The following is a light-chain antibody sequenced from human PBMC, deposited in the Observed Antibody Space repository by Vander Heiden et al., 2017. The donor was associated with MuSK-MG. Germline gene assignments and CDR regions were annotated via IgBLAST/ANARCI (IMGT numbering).Light chain of an antibody. CDR1: HGISSY. V-gene: IGKV1D-8*01. J-gene: IGKJ1*01. Sequence: VVWMTQSPSFLSGSTRDRVTISCRMSHGISSYLARYQQKPGKAPALLLYDASTCLRGVPPRFRGSGSATDFTLTISCLLSEDFATSYCQQYYSFPRTFGQGTKVEIK. CDR3: QQYYSFPRT. CDR2: DAS.